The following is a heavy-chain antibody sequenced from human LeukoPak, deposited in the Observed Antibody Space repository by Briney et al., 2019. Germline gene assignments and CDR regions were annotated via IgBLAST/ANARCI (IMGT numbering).Heavy chain of an antibody. CDR1: GFTFSNYA. D-gene: IGHD6-19*01. Sequence: GGSLRLSCAASGFTFSNYAMNWVRQAPGKGLEWVSVISGSGGSTYYADSVKGRFTISRDNSKNTLYLQMNSLRAEDTAVYYCARDRAVAGGWNWFDTWGQGTLVTVSS. CDR2: ISGSGGST. J-gene: IGHJ5*02. V-gene: IGHV3-23*01. CDR3: ARDRAVAGGWNWFDT.